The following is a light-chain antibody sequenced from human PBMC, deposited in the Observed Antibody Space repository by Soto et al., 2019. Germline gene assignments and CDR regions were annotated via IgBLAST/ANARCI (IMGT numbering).Light chain of an antibody. Sequence: DIQMTQSPSTLSASIGDRVTITCRASQSISRWLAWYRQKPGEAPKLLIYEGSILERGVPSRFSGRGSGTEFTLTISSLQTDDFATFYCQQYNSYSRTFGQGTKGEVK. CDR3: QQYNSYSRT. CDR1: QSISRW. CDR2: EGS. J-gene: IGKJ1*01. V-gene: IGKV1-5*03.